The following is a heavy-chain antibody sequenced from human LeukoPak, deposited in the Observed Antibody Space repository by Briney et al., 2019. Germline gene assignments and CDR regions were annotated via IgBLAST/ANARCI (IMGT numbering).Heavy chain of an antibody. J-gene: IGHJ6*03. CDR1: GGSSSSGDYY. CDR2: IYYSGST. Sequence: SQTLSLTCTVSGGSSSSGDYYWSWIRQPPGKGLEWIGYIYYSGSTYYNPSLKSRVTISVDTSKNQFSLKLSSVTAADTAVYYCARDRGTIFGVVIRYMDVWGKGTTVTVSS. CDR3: ARDRGTIFGVVIRYMDV. V-gene: IGHV4-30-4*08. D-gene: IGHD3-3*01.